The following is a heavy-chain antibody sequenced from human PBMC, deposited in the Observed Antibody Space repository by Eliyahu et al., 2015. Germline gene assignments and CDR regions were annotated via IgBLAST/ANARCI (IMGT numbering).Heavy chain of an antibody. CDR3: VKEDDTTHWNYDY. CDR1: GFLFNNFG. V-gene: IGHV3-30*18. J-gene: IGHJ4*02. D-gene: IGHD1-1*01. CDR2: ISKDGSNK. Sequence: QVQLVESGGGVVQPGRSLRLSCAASGFLFNNFGMHWVRQAPGKGLEWXAIISKDGSNKHYADSVRGRFTISRDNSKTTVDLQMNSLRPEDTAVYYCVKEDDTTHWNYDYWGQGTLVTVSS.